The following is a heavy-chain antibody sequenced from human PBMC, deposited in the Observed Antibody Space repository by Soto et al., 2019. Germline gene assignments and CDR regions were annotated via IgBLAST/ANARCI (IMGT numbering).Heavy chain of an antibody. J-gene: IGHJ4*02. Sequence: SETLSLTCTVYGGSISSYYWSWIRQPPGKGLEWIGYIYYTGSTNYNPSLKSRVTISVDTSKNQFSLKLSSVTAADTAVYYCARCPAAARAFDYRGQGTLVPVSS. D-gene: IGHD6-6*01. V-gene: IGHV4-59*08. CDR1: GGSISSYY. CDR3: ARCPAAARAFDY. CDR2: IYYTGST.